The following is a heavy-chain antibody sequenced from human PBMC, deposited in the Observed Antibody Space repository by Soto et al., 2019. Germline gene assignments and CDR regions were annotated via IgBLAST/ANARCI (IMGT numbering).Heavy chain of an antibody. CDR1: GFTFSSYE. Sequence: PGGALRLSCAASGFTFSSYEMNWVRQAPGKGLEWVSYISSSGSTIYYADSVKGRFTISRDNAKNSLYLQMNSLRAEDTAVYYCARDVVTMVRGNGFDPWGQGTLVTVSS. V-gene: IGHV3-48*03. J-gene: IGHJ5*02. CDR2: ISSSGSTI. D-gene: IGHD3-10*01. CDR3: ARDVVTMVRGNGFDP.